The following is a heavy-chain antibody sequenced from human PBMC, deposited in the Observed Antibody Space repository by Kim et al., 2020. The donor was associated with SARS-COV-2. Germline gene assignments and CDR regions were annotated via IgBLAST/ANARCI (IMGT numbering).Heavy chain of an antibody. D-gene: IGHD2-8*01. J-gene: IGHJ3*02. CDR2: ITKSSTTI. V-gene: IGHV3-48*02. Sequence: GGSLRLSCATSGFTFSAYDMNWVRQAPGKGLEWLSFITKSSTTIYYPHSVEGRFTISRDNAKNSLFLQMNSLRDEDTALYYCVSDRMAGALDMWGQGTMV. CDR1: GFTFSAYD. CDR3: VSDRMAGALDM.